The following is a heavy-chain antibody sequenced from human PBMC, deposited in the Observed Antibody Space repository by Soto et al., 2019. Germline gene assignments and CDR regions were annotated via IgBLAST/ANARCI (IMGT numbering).Heavy chain of an antibody. J-gene: IGHJ4*02. V-gene: IGHV3-23*01. CDR3: AKLDPEQVFGVVAYFDY. Sequence: AGALRLSCAASGFTFRGHSMSWVRQAPGKGLEWVSAISGSGCSTYYADSVKGRFTISRDNSKNTLYLQMNSLRAEDTAVYYCAKLDPEQVFGVVAYFDYWGQGTLVTVSS. D-gene: IGHD3-3*01. CDR2: ISGSGCST. CDR1: GFTFRGHS.